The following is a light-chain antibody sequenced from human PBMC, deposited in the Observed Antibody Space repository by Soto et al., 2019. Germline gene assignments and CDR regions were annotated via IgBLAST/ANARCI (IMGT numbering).Light chain of an antibody. CDR3: IQALQTPWT. CDR2: LGS. J-gene: IGKJ1*01. V-gene: IGKV2-28*01. Sequence: DIVMTQSPLSLPVTPGEPASISCRSSQSLLHSNGYNYLDWYLQKPGQSPQLLIYLGSNRASGVPDRFSGRGSGTDFTLKISRVEAEDVGVYYCIQALQTPWTFGQGTKVEIK. CDR1: QSLLHSNGYNY.